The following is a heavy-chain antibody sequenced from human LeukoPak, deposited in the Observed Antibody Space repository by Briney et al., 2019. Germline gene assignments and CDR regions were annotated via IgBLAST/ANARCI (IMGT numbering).Heavy chain of an antibody. CDR2: ISGSGTST. J-gene: IGHJ5*02. CDR3: ARDLRGNWFDP. CDR1: GFTFSSYA. V-gene: IGHV3-23*01. Sequence: PGGSLRLSCAASGFTFSSYAMSWVRQAPGKGLEWVSSISGSGTSTYYADSVKGRFTISRDNAKNSLHLQMNSLRAEDTAVYYCARDLRGNWFDPWGQGTLVTVSS.